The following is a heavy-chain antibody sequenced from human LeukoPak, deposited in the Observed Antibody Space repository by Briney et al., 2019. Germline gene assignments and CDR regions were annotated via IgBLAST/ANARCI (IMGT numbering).Heavy chain of an antibody. J-gene: IGHJ4*02. CDR2: IYSDGNT. CDR3: ARYDSSWYYFDY. Sequence: ETLSLTCAVSGGSISSSNWWSWVRQPPGKGLEWVSVIYSDGNTYYADSVKGRFIISRDNSKNTLYLQMNSLRAEDTAVYYCARYDSSWYYFDYWGRGTLVTVSS. CDR1: GGSISSSNW. D-gene: IGHD6-13*01. V-gene: IGHV3-53*01.